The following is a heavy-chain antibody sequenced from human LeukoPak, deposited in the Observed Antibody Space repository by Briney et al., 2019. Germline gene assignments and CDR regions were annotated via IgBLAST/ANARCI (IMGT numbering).Heavy chain of an antibody. V-gene: IGHV1-2*02. J-gene: IGHJ4*02. D-gene: IGHD2-2*01. CDR3: ARVSIVVVPAAMGAALGY. Sequence: ASVKVSCKASGYTFTGYYMHWVRQAPGQGLEWMGWINPNSSGTNYAQKFQGRVTMTRDTSISTAYMELSRLRSDDTAVYYCARVSIVVVPAAMGAALGYWGQGTLVTVSS. CDR1: GYTFTGYY. CDR2: INPNSSGT.